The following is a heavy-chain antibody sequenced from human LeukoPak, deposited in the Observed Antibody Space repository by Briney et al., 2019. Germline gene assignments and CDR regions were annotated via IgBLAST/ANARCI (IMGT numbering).Heavy chain of an antibody. V-gene: IGHV3-21*06. CDR2: ITSSSNYI. CDR3: AKDGTQYSSPSCFDY. CDR1: GFTFSSYS. J-gene: IGHJ4*02. D-gene: IGHD6-6*01. Sequence: GGSLRLSCAASGFTFSSYSMSWVRQAPGKGLEWVSSITSSSNYIYYADSVKGRFTISRDNVKNSLYLQMNSLRAEDTAVYYCAKDGTQYSSPSCFDYWGQGTLVTVSS.